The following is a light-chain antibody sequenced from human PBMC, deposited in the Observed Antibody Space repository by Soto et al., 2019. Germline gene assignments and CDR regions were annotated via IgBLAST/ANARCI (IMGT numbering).Light chain of an antibody. Sequence: AIRMTQSPSSFSASTGDSVTITCRASQGISSYLAWYQQKPGKAPKLLIYAAYSLQSGVPSRFSGSGSGTDFTLTISSLQPEDFATYYCQQSYSTPPFFGPGTKVEIK. CDR1: QGISSY. CDR3: QQSYSTPPF. CDR2: AAY. J-gene: IGKJ3*01. V-gene: IGKV1-8*01.